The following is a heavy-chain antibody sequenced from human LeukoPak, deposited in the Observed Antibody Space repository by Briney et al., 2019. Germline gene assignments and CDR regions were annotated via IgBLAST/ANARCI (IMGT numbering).Heavy chain of an antibody. V-gene: IGHV3-33*01. CDR2: IWYDGSNE. J-gene: IGHJ3*02. CDR1: GFTFSSYG. CDR3: VRETSTPDAFDI. D-gene: IGHD5/OR15-5a*01. Sequence: GGSLRLSCAASGFTFSSYGMHTVRWAPGKGLEWVAVIWYDGSNEYYADSVKGRFPISRDNSKTTLYLQMNSLRGEDTAVYYCVRETSTPDAFDIWGQATMVTVYS.